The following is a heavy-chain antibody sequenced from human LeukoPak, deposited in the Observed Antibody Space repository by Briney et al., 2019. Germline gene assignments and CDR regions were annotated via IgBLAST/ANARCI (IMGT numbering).Heavy chain of an antibody. D-gene: IGHD2-15*01. V-gene: IGHV3-64*01. CDR1: GFIFSRSA. CDR2: ISSNGGST. J-gene: IGHJ6*02. CDR3: YTATCADYYYGRDV. Sequence: GGSLRLSCAASGFIFSRSAMHWGRQAPGKGLEFVSAISSNGGSTFYANSVKGRFTTSRDNSKNTLYLQMGSLRAEDMAVYYCYTATCADYYYGRDVWGQGTTVSVSS.